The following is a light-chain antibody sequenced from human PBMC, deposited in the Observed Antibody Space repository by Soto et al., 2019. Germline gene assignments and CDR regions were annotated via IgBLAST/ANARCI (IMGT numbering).Light chain of an antibody. V-gene: IGLV2-14*01. J-gene: IGLJ1*01. CDR1: SSDVGGYDY. CDR2: DVT. Sequence: QSVLTQPASVSGSPGQSITISCTGTSSDVGGYDYVSWYQQHPGKAPKLMIYDVTNRPSGVSNRFSGSKSGNTASLTISGLQAEDEADYYCISYASINTYVFRTGTKLTV. CDR3: ISYASINTYV.